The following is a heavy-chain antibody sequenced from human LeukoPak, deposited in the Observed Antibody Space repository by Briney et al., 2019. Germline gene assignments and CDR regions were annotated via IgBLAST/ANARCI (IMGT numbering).Heavy chain of an antibody. Sequence: GGSLRLSCAASGFTFRSYEMNWVRQAPGKGLEWVSYISSSGSTIYYADSVKGRFTISRDNAKNSLYLQMNSLRAEDTAVYYCASIDGDGSGSYDYWGQGTLVTVSS. D-gene: IGHD3-10*01. J-gene: IGHJ4*02. V-gene: IGHV3-48*03. CDR3: ASIDGDGSGSYDY. CDR1: GFTFRSYE. CDR2: ISSSGSTI.